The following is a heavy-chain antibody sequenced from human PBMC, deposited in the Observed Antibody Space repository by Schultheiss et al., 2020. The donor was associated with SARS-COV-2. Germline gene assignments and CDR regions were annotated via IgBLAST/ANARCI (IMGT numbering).Heavy chain of an antibody. CDR2: ISGSGGST. CDR3: AKDGSMVRGVISSLGDY. Sequence: GGSLRLSCAASGFTFSSYAMHWVRQAPGKGLEWVSAISGSGGSTYYADSVKGRFTISRDNSKNTLYLQMNSLRAEDTAVYYCAKDGSMVRGVISSLGDYWGQGTLVTVSS. D-gene: IGHD3-10*01. J-gene: IGHJ4*02. CDR1: GFTFSSYA. V-gene: IGHV3-23*01.